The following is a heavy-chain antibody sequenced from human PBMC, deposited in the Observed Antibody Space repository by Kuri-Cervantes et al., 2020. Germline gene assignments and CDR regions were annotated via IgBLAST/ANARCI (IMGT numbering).Heavy chain of an antibody. V-gene: IGHV3-21*01. CDR2: ISSSSSYI. CDR1: GFTFSSYS. J-gene: IGHJ4*02. CDR3: ASEGYYGSGIKGEFDY. D-gene: IGHD3-10*01. Sequence: GGSLRLSCAASGFTFSSYSMNWVRQAPGKGLEWVSSISSSSSYIYYADSVKGRFTISRDNAKNSLYLQMNNLRAEDTAVYYCASEGYYGSGIKGEFDYWGQGTLVTVPS.